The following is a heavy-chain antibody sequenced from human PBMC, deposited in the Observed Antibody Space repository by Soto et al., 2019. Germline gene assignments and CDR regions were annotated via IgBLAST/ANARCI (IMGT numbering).Heavy chain of an antibody. CDR3: ARGISGYDFYYYYYYMDV. CDR2: IYYSGST. Sequence: SETLSLTCTVSGGNISSGGYYWSWIRQHPGKGLEWIGYIYYSGSTYYNPSLKSRVTISVDTSKNQFSLKLSSVTAADTAVYYCARGISGYDFYYYYYYMDVWGKGTTVTVSS. J-gene: IGHJ6*03. CDR1: GGNISSGGYY. V-gene: IGHV4-31*03. D-gene: IGHD5-12*01.